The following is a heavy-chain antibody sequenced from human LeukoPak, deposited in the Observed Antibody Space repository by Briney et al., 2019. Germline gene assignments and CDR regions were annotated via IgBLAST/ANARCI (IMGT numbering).Heavy chain of an antibody. V-gene: IGHV3-23*01. CDR1: GFTFSSYG. CDR2: ISGSGGST. Sequence: GGSLRLSCAASGFTFSSYGMSWVRQAPGKGLEWVSAISGSGGSTYYADSVKGRFTISRDNSKNTLYLQMNSLRAEDTAVYYCAKVRSRGLLYYFDYWGQGTLVTVSS. CDR3: AKVRSRGLLYYFDY. D-gene: IGHD2-21*02. J-gene: IGHJ4*02.